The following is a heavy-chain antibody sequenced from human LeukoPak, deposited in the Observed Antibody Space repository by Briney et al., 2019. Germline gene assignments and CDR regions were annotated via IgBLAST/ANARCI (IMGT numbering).Heavy chain of an antibody. D-gene: IGHD3-3*01. CDR2: INSDGSTK. V-gene: IGHV3-74*01. J-gene: IGHJ4*02. CDR3: AKGDPAIFGVVTMRGLDY. CDR1: GFTFSNYW. Sequence: GGSLRLSFAASGFTFSNYWMHWVRQAPGKGLVWVSRINSDGSTKNYADSVKGRFTISRDNSHNTLYLQMTSLRAEDTAVFHCAKGDPAIFGVVTMRGLDYWGQGTLVTVSS.